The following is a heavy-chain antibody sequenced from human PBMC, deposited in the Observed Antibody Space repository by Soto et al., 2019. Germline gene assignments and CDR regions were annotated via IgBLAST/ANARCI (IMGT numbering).Heavy chain of an antibody. CDR2: ISYDGSNK. CDR1: GFTFSSYA. J-gene: IGHJ5*02. D-gene: IGHD3-3*01. V-gene: IGHV3-30-3*01. Sequence: QVRLVESGGGVVQPGRSLRLSCAASGFTFSSYAMHWVRQAPGKGLEWVAVISYDGSNKYYADSVKGRFTISRDNSKNPLYLQMNSLRAEDTAVYYCARDGFGVVVSTGWFDPWGQGTLVTVSS. CDR3: ARDGFGVVVSTGWFDP.